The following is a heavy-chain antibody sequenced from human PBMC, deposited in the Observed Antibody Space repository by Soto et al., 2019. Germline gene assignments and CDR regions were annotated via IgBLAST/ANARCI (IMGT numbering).Heavy chain of an antibody. J-gene: IGHJ4*02. V-gene: IGHV3-30*18. D-gene: IGHD3-22*01. Sequence: PGGSLRLSCAASGFTFSTYGMHWVRQPPGKGLEWVAVISSDGKSEHYADPVKGRFSTSRDNSKNTLSLQMNSLRVEDTAVYYCAKTITTYSGDSRGRGALVDYWGQGTLVTVSS. CDR2: ISSDGKSE. CDR1: GFTFSTYG. CDR3: AKTITTYSGDSRGRGALVDY.